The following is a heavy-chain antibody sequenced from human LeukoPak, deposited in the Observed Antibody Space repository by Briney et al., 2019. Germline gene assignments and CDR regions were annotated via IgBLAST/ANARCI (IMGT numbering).Heavy chain of an antibody. CDR1: GGSISSSGYY. D-gene: IGHD6-6*01. CDR2: INHSGST. V-gene: IGHV4-39*07. CDR3: AVSSSSRVDYFDY. J-gene: IGHJ4*02. Sequence: SETLSLTCTVSGGSISSSGYYWSWIRQPPGKGLEWIGEINHSGSTNYNPSLKSRVTISVDTSKNQFSLKLSSVTAADTAVYYCAVSSSSRVDYFDYWGQGTLVTVSS.